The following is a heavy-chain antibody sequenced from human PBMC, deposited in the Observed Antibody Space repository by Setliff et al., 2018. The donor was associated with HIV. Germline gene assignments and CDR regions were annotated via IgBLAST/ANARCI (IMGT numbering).Heavy chain of an antibody. CDR3: AGPRGDEAFDV. CDR2: IIPILDIT. D-gene: IGHD3-10*01. J-gene: IGHJ3*01. Sequence: GASVKVSCKASGGTSNTYAINWVRQAPGQGLEWVGQIIPILDITTYAQKFQGRVTITADESTSTMYMELSSLRSDDTAVYYCAGPRGDEAFDVWGQGTRVTVSS. V-gene: IGHV1-69*10. CDR1: GGTSNTYA.